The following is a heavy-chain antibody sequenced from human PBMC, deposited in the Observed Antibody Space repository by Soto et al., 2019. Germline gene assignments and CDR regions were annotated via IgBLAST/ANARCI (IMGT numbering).Heavy chain of an antibody. CDR2: ISGSGGST. D-gene: IGHD2-15*01. CDR1: GFTFSSYA. J-gene: IGHJ4*02. Sequence: PGGSLRLSCAASGFTFSSYAMSWVRQAPGKGLEWVSAISGSGGSTYYADSVKGRFTISRDNSKNTLYLQMNSLRAEDTAVYYCAKDPRAYHPSVPHCSGGSCYSGLDYWGQATLVTVSS. V-gene: IGHV3-23*01. CDR3: AKDPRAYHPSVPHCSGGSCYSGLDY.